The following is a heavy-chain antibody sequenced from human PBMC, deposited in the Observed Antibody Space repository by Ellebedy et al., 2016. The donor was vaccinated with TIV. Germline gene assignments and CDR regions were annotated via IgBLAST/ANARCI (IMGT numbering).Heavy chain of an antibody. CDR1: GFTVSNNY. V-gene: IGHV3-53*01. Sequence: PGGSLRLSCAASGFTVSNNYISWVRQAPGTGLEWVSVISSGGNTFYAESVKGRFTISRDSSQNTLYLQMDSLRAEDTAVYYCAISPSQGYWGQGTLVTVSS. CDR2: ISSGGNT. J-gene: IGHJ4*02. CDR3: AISPSQGY.